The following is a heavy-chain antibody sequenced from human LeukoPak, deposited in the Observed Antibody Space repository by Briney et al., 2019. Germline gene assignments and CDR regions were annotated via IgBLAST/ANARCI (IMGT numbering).Heavy chain of an antibody. V-gene: IGHV4-39*07. CDR3: ARVGRGGILDY. Sequence: SETLSLTCTVSGGSISSSSYYWGWIRQPPGKGLEWIGSIYYSGSTYYNPSLKSRVTISVDTSKNQFSLKLSSVTAANTAVYYCARVGRGGILDYWGQGTLVTVSS. CDR2: IYYSGST. J-gene: IGHJ4*02. CDR1: GGSISSSSYY. D-gene: IGHD1-26*01.